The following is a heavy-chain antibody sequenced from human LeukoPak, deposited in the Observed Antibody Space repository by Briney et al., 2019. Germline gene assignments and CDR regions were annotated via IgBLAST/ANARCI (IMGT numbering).Heavy chain of an antibody. CDR3: AREREYYYDSSGYGSLDY. CDR1: GFTFSSYA. D-gene: IGHD3-22*01. CDR2: ISYDRSNK. J-gene: IGHJ4*02. V-gene: IGHV3-30-3*01. Sequence: PGGSLRLSCAASGFTFSSYAMHWVRQAPGKGLEWVAVISYDRSNKYYADSVKGRFTISRDNSKNTLYLQMNSLRAEDTAVYYCAREREYYYDSSGYGSLDYWGQGTLVTVSS.